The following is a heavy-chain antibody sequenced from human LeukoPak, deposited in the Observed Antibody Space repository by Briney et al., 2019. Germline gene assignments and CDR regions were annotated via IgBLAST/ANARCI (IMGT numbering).Heavy chain of an antibody. J-gene: IGHJ4*02. Sequence: SETLSLTCTVSGGSISGSSYYWGWIRQPPGKGLEWIGSIYYSGSTNYNPSLKSRVTISVDTSKNQFSLKLSSVTAADTAVYYCARAYYSSSWYYFDYWGQGTLVTVSS. CDR1: GGSISGSSYY. V-gene: IGHV4-39*07. CDR2: IYYSGST. D-gene: IGHD6-13*01. CDR3: ARAYYSSSWYYFDY.